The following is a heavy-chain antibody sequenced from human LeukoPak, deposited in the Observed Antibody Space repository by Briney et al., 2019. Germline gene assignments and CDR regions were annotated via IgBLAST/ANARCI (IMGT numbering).Heavy chain of an antibody. CDR1: GFTFSSYA. CDR2: IIASGSST. V-gene: IGHV3-23*01. CDR3: AKDKGLTALSTFDY. Sequence: GGSLRLSCAASGFTFSSYAMTWVRQAPGKGLEWVSVIIASGSSTYYADSVKGRFTISRDNSKKMVYLQMNSLGAEDTAIYYCAKDKGLTALSTFDYWGQGTLVTVSS. J-gene: IGHJ4*02. D-gene: IGHD2-8*01.